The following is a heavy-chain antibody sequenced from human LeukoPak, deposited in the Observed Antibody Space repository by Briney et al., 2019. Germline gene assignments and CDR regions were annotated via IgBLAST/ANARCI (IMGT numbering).Heavy chain of an antibody. CDR2: IYSGGST. J-gene: IGHJ3*02. D-gene: IGHD3-16*01. CDR1: GFTVSSNY. CDR3: APEKWGEALDI. Sequence: PGGSLRLSCAASGFTVSSNYMSWVRQAPGKGLEWVSVIYSGGSTYYADSVKGRFTISRDNSKNTLYLQMNSLRAEDTAVYYCAPEKWGEALDIWGQGTMVTVPS. V-gene: IGHV3-53*01.